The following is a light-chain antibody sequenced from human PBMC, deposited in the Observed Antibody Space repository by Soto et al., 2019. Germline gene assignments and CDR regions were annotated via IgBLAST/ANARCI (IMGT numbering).Light chain of an antibody. CDR1: SSNIGSNT. J-gene: IGLJ2*01. Sequence: QSVLTQPPSASGTPGQRVTISCSGGSSNIGSNTVSWYQQLPGAAPKLLIYISNERPSGVPDRFSGSKSGTSASLAISGLXXXXXAEYYCAAWDDSLNGPVFGGGTKVTVL. CDR2: ISN. V-gene: IGLV1-44*01. CDR3: AAWDDSLNGPV.